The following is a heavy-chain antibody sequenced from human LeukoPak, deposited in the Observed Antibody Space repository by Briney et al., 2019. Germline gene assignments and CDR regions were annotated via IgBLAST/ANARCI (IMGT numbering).Heavy chain of an antibody. V-gene: IGHV4-4*02. CDR1: GGSISSSNW. J-gene: IGHJ4*02. Sequence: SGTLSLTCAVSGGSISSSNWWSWVRQPPGKGLEWIGEIYHSGSTNYNPSLKSRVTISVDKSKNQFSLKLSSVTAADTAVYYCAGDALSSGYYRSNYFDYWGQGTLVTVSS. D-gene: IGHD3-22*01. CDR3: AGDALSSGYYRSNYFDY. CDR2: IYHSGST.